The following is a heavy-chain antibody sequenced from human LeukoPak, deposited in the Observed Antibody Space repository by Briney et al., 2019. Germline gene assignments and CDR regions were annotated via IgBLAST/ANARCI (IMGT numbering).Heavy chain of an antibody. CDR1: SGSFSGYY. J-gene: IGHJ4*02. V-gene: IGHV4-34*01. Sequence: PSDTLSLTCAAYSGSFSGYYWSWISQPPGKGLEWIGEINHSGSTNYNPSLKSRVTISVDTSKNQFSLKLSSVTAADTAVYYCARGGSYSSSSHFDYWGQGTLVTVSS. D-gene: IGHD6-6*01. CDR3: ARGGSYSSSSHFDY. CDR2: INHSGST.